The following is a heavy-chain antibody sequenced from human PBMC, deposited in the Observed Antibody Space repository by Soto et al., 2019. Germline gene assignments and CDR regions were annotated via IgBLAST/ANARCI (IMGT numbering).Heavy chain of an antibody. V-gene: IGHV4-30-4*01. Sequence: SETLSLTCTVSGGSISSGDYYWSWIRQPPGKGLEWIGYIYYSGSTYYNPSLKSRVTISVDTSKNQFSLKLSSVTAADTAVYYCARSGGASGWSYYYYGMDVWGQGTTVTVSS. D-gene: IGHD6-19*01. CDR1: GGSISSGDYY. CDR2: IYYSGST. J-gene: IGHJ6*02. CDR3: ARSGGASGWSYYYYGMDV.